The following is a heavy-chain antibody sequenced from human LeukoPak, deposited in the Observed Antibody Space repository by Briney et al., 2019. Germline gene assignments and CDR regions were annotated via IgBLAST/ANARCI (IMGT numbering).Heavy chain of an antibody. J-gene: IGHJ4*02. Sequence: GESLKISCKGSGYRFTSYWIGWVRQMPGKGLEWMGFIYPGDSDTRYSPSFQGQVTISADKSISTAYLQWSSLKASDTAMYYCARHGGAYCGGDCYSDYWGQGTLVTVSS. D-gene: IGHD2-21*02. V-gene: IGHV5-51*01. CDR3: ARHGGAYCGGDCYSDY. CDR2: IYPGDSDT. CDR1: GYRFTSYW.